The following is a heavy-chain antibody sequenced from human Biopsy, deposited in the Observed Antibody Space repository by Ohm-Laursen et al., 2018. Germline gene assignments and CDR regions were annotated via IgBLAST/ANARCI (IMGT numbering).Heavy chain of an antibody. CDR2: ISYTGYT. D-gene: IGHD4-23*01. CDR3: ARGSNDFGGLYFPR. CDR1: GGSFTGHY. J-gene: IGHJ4*02. V-gene: IGHV4-59*11. Sequence: TLSLTCPVSGGSFTGHYWSWIRQPPGKGLEWIGHISYTGYTSYNASLKSRVTISVDTPRNHFSLRLSSLTAADTAVYYCARGSNDFGGLYFPRWGQGTLLTVSS.